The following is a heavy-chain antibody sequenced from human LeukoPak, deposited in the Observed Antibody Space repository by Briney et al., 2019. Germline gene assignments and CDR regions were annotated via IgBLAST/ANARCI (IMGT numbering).Heavy chain of an antibody. D-gene: IGHD2-2*01. Sequence: ASVKVSCKAPGYTFTGYYMHCVRQAPGQGLEWMGWINPNSGGTNYAQKFQGRVTMTRDTSISTAYMELSRLRSDDTAVYYCATANPQDCSSTSCYGGYYYYMDVWGKGTTVTVSS. J-gene: IGHJ6*03. CDR3: ATANPQDCSSTSCYGGYYYYMDV. CDR2: INPNSGGT. CDR1: GYTFTGYY. V-gene: IGHV1-2*02.